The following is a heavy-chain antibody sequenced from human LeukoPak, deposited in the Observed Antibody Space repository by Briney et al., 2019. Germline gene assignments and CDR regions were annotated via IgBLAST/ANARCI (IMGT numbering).Heavy chain of an antibody. D-gene: IGHD3-22*01. V-gene: IGHV4-39*07. CDR1: GGSISSSSYY. J-gene: IGHJ3*02. CDR2: IYYSGST. CDR3: ARDSTYYYDSSGYYSNDAFDI. Sequence: PSETLSLTCTVSGGSISSSSYYWGWIRQPPGKGLEWIGSIYYSGSTYYNPSLKSRVTISVDTSKNQFSLKLSSVTAADTAVYYCARDSTYYYDSSGYYSNDAFDIWGQGTMVTVSS.